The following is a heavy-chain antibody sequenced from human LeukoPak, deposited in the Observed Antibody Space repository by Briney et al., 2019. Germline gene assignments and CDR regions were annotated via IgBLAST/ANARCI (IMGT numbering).Heavy chain of an antibody. CDR2: INHSGST. D-gene: IGHD3-3*01. CDR3: ARALRFLGPRDFDY. V-gene: IGHV4-34*01. CDR1: GGSFSGYY. J-gene: IGHJ4*02. Sequence: SETLSLTCAVYGGSFSGYYWGWIRQPPGKGPEWIGEINHSGSTNYNPSLKSRVTISVDTSKNQFSLKLSSVTAADTAVYYCARALRFLGPRDFDYWGQGTLVTVSS.